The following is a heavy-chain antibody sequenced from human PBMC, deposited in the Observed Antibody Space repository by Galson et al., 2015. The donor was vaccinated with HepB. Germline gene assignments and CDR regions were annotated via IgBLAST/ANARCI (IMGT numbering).Heavy chain of an antibody. V-gene: IGHV3-66*01. Sequence: SLRLSCAVSGFTVSNNYMTWVRQAPGRGLEWVSVIYSHGGTSYADSVKGRFTISRDNSKNTLYLQMNSLRAEDTAVYYCARKWESSGGNWLDPWGQGILVVVSS. CDR3: ARKWESSGGNWLDP. J-gene: IGHJ5*02. D-gene: IGHD1-26*01. CDR1: GFTVSNNY. CDR2: IYSHGGT.